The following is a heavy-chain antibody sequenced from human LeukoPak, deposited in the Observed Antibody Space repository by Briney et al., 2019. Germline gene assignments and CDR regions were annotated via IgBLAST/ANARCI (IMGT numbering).Heavy chain of an antibody. V-gene: IGHV3-30*18. Sequence: GRSLRLSCAASGFTFSSYGMHWVRQAPGKGLEWVAVISYDGSNKYYADSVKGRFTISRDNSKNTLYLQMNSLRAEDTAVYYCAKDPFRGGGIDFDYWGQGTLVTVSS. CDR2: ISYDGSNK. CDR3: AKDPFRGGGIDFDY. CDR1: GFTFSSYG. D-gene: IGHD2-15*01. J-gene: IGHJ4*02.